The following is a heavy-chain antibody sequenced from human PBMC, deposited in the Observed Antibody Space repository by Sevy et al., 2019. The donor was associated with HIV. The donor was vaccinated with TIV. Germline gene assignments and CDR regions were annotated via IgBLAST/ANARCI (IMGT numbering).Heavy chain of an antibody. D-gene: IGHD3-22*01. V-gene: IGHV1-24*01. CDR2: FDPEDGET. Sequence: ASVKVSCKVSGYTLTKLSMHWVRQAPGKGLEWMGSFDPEDGETLYAQKLQGRVIMTEDTSTDTAYIEVNSLRSEDTAVDYCATTKDYYENSGCPFDYWGQGTLVTVSS. CDR3: ATTKDYYENSGCPFDY. CDR1: GYTLTKLS. J-gene: IGHJ4*02.